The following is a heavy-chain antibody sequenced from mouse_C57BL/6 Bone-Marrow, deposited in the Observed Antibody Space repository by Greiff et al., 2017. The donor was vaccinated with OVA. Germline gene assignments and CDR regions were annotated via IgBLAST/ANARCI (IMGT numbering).Heavy chain of an antibody. J-gene: IGHJ3*01. Sequence: EVKLVESGGGLVKPGGSLKLSCAASGFTFSDYGMHWVRQAPEKGLEWVAYISSGSSTIYYADTVKGRFTISRDNAKNTLFLQMTSLRSEDTAMDYCARPIYDGYSGGFAYWGQGTLVTVSA. CDR2: ISSGSSTI. D-gene: IGHD2-3*01. V-gene: IGHV5-17*01. CDR3: ARPIYDGYSGGFAY. CDR1: GFTFSDYG.